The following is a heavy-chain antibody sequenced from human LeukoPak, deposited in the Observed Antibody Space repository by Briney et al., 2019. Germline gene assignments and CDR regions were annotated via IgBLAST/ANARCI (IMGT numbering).Heavy chain of an antibody. D-gene: IGHD4/OR15-4a*01. J-gene: IGHJ3*02. Sequence: GGSLRLSCVASGFTVSSNYMTWVRQAPGKGLEWVAVISYDGSNKYYADSVKGRITISRDNSKNTLYLQMNSLRAEDTAVYYCAKSLMVLDAFDIWGQGTMVTVSS. CDR1: GFTVSSNY. V-gene: IGHV3-30*18. CDR2: ISYDGSNK. CDR3: AKSLMVLDAFDI.